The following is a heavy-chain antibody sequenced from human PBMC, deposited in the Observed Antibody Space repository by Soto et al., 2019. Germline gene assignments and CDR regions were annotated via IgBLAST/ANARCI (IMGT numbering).Heavy chain of an antibody. D-gene: IGHD5-12*01. J-gene: IGHJ4*02. V-gene: IGHV3-48*03. CDR1: GFTFSSYG. Sequence: PGGSLRLSCAASGFTFSSYGMNWVRQAPGKGLEWVSYISSSGSTIYYADSVKGRFTISRDNAKNSLYLQMNSPRAEDTAVYYCARDSGYDTLDYWGQGTLVTVSS. CDR3: ARDSGYDTLDY. CDR2: ISSSGSTI.